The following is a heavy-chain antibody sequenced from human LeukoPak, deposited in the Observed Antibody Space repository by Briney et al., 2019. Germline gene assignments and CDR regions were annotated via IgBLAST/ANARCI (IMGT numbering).Heavy chain of an antibody. Sequence: QPGGSLRLSCAASGFTFSSYWMHWVRQVPGKGLVWVSRINSDGSNTRYADSVKGRFTISRDNAKNTLYLQMNSLRAEDTAVYYCARGYGGISDWYFDLWGRGTLVIVSS. CDR3: ARGYGGISDWYFDL. CDR2: INSDGSNT. J-gene: IGHJ2*01. D-gene: IGHD4-23*01. V-gene: IGHV3-74*01. CDR1: GFTFSSYW.